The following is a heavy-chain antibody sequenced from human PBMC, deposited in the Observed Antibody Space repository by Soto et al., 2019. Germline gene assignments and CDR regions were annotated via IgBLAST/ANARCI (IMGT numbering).Heavy chain of an antibody. CDR1: GFTFSSYA. V-gene: IGHV3-30-3*01. J-gene: IGHJ6*02. CDR2: ISYDGSNK. Sequence: PGGSLRLSCAASGFTFSSYAMHWVRQAPGKGLEWVAVISYDGSNKYYADSVKGRFTISRDNSKNTLYLQMNSLRAEDTAVYYCASIPGGFGSEGYYYGMDVWGQGTRVTVSS. D-gene: IGHD3-10*01. CDR3: ASIPGGFGSEGYYYGMDV.